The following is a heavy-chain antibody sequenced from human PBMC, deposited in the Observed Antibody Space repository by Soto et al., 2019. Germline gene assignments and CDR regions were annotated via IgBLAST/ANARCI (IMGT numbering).Heavy chain of an antibody. V-gene: IGHV4-30-4*01. CDR3: ARSGYCTNGVCYTPFDY. J-gene: IGHJ4*02. Sequence: QVQLQESGPGLVKPSQTLSLTCTVSGGSISSGDYYWSWIRQPPGKGLEWIGYIYYSGSTYYNPSLKIRVTISVDTSKNQFSLKLSSVTAADTAVYYCARSGYCTNGVCYTPFDYWGQGTLVTVSS. CDR2: IYYSGST. D-gene: IGHD2-8*01. CDR1: GGSISSGDYY.